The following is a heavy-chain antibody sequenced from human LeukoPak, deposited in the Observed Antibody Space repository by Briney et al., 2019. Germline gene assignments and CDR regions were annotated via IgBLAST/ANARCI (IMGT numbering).Heavy chain of an antibody. J-gene: IGHJ4*02. CDR2: ISSSSSYI. V-gene: IGHV3-21*01. CDR1: GFTVSNNY. Sequence: GGSLRLSCAASGFTVSNNYMNWVRQAPGKGLEWVSSISSSSSYIYYADSVKGRFTISRDNAKNSLYLQMNSLRAEDTAVYYCARDRTGDDFDYWGQGTLVTVSS. CDR3: ARDRTGDDFDY. D-gene: IGHD1-1*01.